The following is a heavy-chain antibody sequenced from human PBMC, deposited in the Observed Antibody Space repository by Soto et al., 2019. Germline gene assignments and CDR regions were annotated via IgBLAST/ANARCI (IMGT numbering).Heavy chain of an antibody. V-gene: IGHV3-64*01. CDR2: ISSNGIGT. CDR1: GFIFSSDA. D-gene: IGHD6-6*01. CDR3: ARRARADYYYMDV. J-gene: IGHJ6*03. Sequence: EVQLVESGGGLAQPGGSLRLSCAASGFIFSSDAMDWVRQAPGKGLEYVSGISSNGIGTYYASSVKGRFTISRDNSRDTVYLQMDSLRPEDMAVYYCARRARADYYYMDVWGKGTTVTVS.